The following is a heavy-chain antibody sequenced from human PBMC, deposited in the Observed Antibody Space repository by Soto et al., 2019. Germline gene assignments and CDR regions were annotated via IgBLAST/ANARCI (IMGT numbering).Heavy chain of an antibody. V-gene: IGHV3-72*01. J-gene: IGHJ5*02. CDR3: TRAPSYYGSGSDH. CDR1: GFTFSDPY. Sequence: GGSLRLSCAASGFTFSDPYLDWVRQAPGKGLEWVGRIKNKANSYITGYAASVKGRFSISRDDSKNSLYLQMNSLKSEDTAVYYCTRAPSYYGSGSDHWGQGTLVTVSS. D-gene: IGHD3-10*01. CDR2: IKNKANSYIT.